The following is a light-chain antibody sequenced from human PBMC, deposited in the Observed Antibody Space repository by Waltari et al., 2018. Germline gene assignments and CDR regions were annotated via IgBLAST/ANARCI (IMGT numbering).Light chain of an antibody. V-gene: IGLV2-14*01. CDR1: SRDGGGYNY. CDR3: SSYTSTKTGV. CDR2: GVS. J-gene: IGLJ1*01. Sequence: QSALTQPTSVSGSPGQSITISCTGTSRDGGGYNYVPWYQQYPGKAHQLMIYGVSYRPSGISNRFSGSKSGNTATLTISGLQAEDEADYYCSSYTSTKTGVFGTGTKVTVL.